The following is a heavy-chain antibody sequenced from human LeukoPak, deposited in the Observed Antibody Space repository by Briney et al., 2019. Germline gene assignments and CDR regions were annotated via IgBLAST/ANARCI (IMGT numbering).Heavy chain of an antibody. CDR2: IHHSGST. CDR3: ASYGSGSYRFDP. J-gene: IGHJ5*02. CDR1: GGSISSGNYY. D-gene: IGHD3-10*01. Sequence: TPSETLSLTCTVSGGSISSGNYYWGWIRQHPGKGLEWIGYIHHSGSTYYNPSLKSRVIISVDTSKNQFSLKLNSVTAADTAVYYCASYGSGSYRFDPWGQGTLVTVSS. V-gene: IGHV4-31*03.